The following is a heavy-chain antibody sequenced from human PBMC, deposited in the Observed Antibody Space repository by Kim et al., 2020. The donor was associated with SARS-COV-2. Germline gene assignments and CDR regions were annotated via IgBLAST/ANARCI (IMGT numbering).Heavy chain of an antibody. D-gene: IGHD5-12*01. CDR1: GYSFTGYF. CDR3: AREVAQIGFDY. V-gene: IGHV1-2*06. J-gene: IGHJ4*02. CDR2: INPNSGGT. Sequence: ASVKVSCKASGYSFTGYFMHWVRQAPGQGPEWMGRINPNSGGTNYAQNFQGRVTMTRDTSISTVYMELSRLTSDDTAVYYCAREVAQIGFDYWGQGTLVTVYS.